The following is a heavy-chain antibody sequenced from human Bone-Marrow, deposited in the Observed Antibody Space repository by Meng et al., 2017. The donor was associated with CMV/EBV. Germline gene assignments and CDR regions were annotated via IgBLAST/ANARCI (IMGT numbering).Heavy chain of an antibody. J-gene: IGHJ6*02. D-gene: IGHD2-2*01. CDR1: GFTFSSYE. V-gene: IGHV3-48*03. Sequence: GGSLRLSCAASGFTFSSYEMNWVRQAPGKGLEWVSYISSSGSTIYYADSVKGRFTISRDNAKNSLYLQMNSLRAEDTAVYYCARVVVVPAAIYHYYNMDLWGQGTTVTVSS. CDR3: ARVVVVPAAIYHYYNMDL. CDR2: ISSSGSTI.